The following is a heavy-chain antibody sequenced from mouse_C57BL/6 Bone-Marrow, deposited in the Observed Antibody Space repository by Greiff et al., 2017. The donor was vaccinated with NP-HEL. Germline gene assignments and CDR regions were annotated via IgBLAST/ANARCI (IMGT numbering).Heavy chain of an antibody. D-gene: IGHD2-4*01. J-gene: IGHJ1*03. CDR2: IFPGSGST. Sequence: VKLVESGPELVRPGDSVKISCKAPGYTFTSHWMQWVRQRPGQGLEWIGEIFPGSGSTYYNEKFKGKATLTVDTSSSTAYMQLSRLTSEASAVYFCASAGDYDSYWYFDVWGTGTTVTVSS. CDR3: ASAGDYDSYWYFDV. CDR1: GYTFTSHW. V-gene: IGHV1-56*01.